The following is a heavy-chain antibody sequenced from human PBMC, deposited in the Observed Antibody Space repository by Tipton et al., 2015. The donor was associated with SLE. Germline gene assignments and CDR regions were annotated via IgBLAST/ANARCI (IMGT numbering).Heavy chain of an antibody. J-gene: IGHJ3*02. CDR1: AYSISSGYY. CDR3: ASGTSPHGAFDI. D-gene: IGHD2-2*01. CDR2: IYHSGNT. Sequence: GLVKPSETLSLTCAVSAYSISSGYYWGWIRQPPGKGLEWIGSIYHSGNTYYNPSLKSRVTISVDTSKNQFSLKLSSVTAADTAVYYCASGTSPHGAFDIWGQGTMVTVSS. V-gene: IGHV4-38-2*01.